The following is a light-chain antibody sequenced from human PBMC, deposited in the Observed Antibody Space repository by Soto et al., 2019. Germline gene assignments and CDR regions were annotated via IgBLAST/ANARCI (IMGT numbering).Light chain of an antibody. V-gene: IGKV3-15*01. Sequence: EMVMTQSPSILSVSPGESATLSCRASQSVNSNYLAWCQQXPRXPPRLLIYGISTRATGIPARFRGRGSGTQLRLTISSMHSEDFAVYYCQQCNKWPSTFGQGTPLGLK. CDR2: GIS. CDR1: QSVNSN. CDR3: QQCNKWPST. J-gene: IGKJ5*01.